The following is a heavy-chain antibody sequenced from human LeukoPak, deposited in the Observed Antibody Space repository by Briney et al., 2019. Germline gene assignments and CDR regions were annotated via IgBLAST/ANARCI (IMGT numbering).Heavy chain of an antibody. CDR1: GFTFSIYT. CDR2: ISGSSSFL. CDR3: ARDLAYSSSPSK. V-gene: IGHV3-21*01. D-gene: IGHD6-13*01. J-gene: IGHJ4*02. Sequence: GGSLRLSCAASGFTFSIYTMNWVRQAPGKGLEWVLSISGSSSFLYYADSVKGRFTISRDNAKNSLYLQMSSLRAEDTAVYYCARDLAYSSSPSKWGQGTLVTVSS.